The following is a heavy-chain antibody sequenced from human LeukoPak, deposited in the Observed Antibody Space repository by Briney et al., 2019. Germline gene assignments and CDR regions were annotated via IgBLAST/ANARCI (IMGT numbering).Heavy chain of an antibody. CDR1: GGSISSSSYY. V-gene: IGHV4-39*01. Sequence: SETLSLTCTVSGGSISSSSYYWGWIRQPPGKGLEWIGSIYYSGSTYYNPSLKSRVPISVDTSKNQFSLKLSSVTAADTAVYYGARRGRSTSCFNVWGQGTTVTVSS. CDR2: IYYSGST. D-gene: IGHD2-2*01. CDR3: ARRGRSTSCFNV. J-gene: IGHJ6*02.